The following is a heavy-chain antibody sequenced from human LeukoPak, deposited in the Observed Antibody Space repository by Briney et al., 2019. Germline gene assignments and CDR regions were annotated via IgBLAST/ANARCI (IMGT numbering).Heavy chain of an antibody. CDR1: GFTFSSYA. Sequence: GGSLRLSCAASGFTFSSYAMSWVRQAPGKGLGWVSAISGSGGNTYYADSVKGRFTISRDNSKNTLYLQMDSLRAEDTAVYYCAKNPFVGYGSDYFDDWGQGTLVTVSS. CDR3: AKNPFVGYGSDYFDD. D-gene: IGHD3-10*01. V-gene: IGHV3-23*01. CDR2: ISGSGGNT. J-gene: IGHJ4*02.